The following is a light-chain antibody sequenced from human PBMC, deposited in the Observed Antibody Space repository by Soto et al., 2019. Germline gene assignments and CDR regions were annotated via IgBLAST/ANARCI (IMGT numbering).Light chain of an antibody. V-gene: IGKV1-12*01. CDR1: QDISNW. CDR2: GAS. Sequence: DIQMTQSPSSVSASVGDRITITCRASQDISNWLAWYQQKPGKAPKLLIYGASNLQSGVPSRFSGRGSGTDFTLTISSLQPEDFGTYYCQQANSFPFIFAQGTKVDIK. J-gene: IGKJ2*01. CDR3: QQANSFPFI.